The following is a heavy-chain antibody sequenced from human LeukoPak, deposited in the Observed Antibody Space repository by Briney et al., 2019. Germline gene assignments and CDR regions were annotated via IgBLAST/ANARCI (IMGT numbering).Heavy chain of an antibody. J-gene: IGHJ6*03. D-gene: IGHD6-13*01. CDR2: ISSSSITI. CDR1: GFTFSSYS. V-gene: IGHV3-48*01. Sequence: GGSLRLSWAASGFTFSSYSMNWVRQAPGKGLEWVSYISSSSITIYYADSVKGRFTICRDNAKNSLYLQMNSLRAEDTAVYYCARGSSSKETYYYYYYYMDVWGKGTTVTVSS. CDR3: ARGSSSKETYYYYYYYMDV.